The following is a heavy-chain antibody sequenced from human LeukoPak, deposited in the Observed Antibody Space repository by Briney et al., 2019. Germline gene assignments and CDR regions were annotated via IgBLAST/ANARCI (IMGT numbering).Heavy chain of an antibody. CDR3: ANNQGIAAAGTDY. CDR2: ISGSGGST. Sequence: GGSLRLSCAASGFTFSSYAMSWVRQAPGKGLEWVSAISGSGGSTYYTDSVKGRFTISRDNPKNTLYLQMNSLRAEDTAIYYCANNQGIAAAGTDYWGQGALVTVSS. J-gene: IGHJ4*02. D-gene: IGHD6-13*01. CDR1: GFTFSSYA. V-gene: IGHV3-23*01.